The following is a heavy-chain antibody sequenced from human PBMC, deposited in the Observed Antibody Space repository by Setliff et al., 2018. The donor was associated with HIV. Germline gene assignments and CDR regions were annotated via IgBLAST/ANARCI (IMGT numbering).Heavy chain of an antibody. Sequence: ASVKVSCKASGYTFTSYGISWVRQAPGQGLEWMGWISAYNGNTNYAQKLQGRVTMTTGTSTSTAYMELRSLRSDDTAVYYCATARDSGWSPDYWGQGTLVTAPQ. J-gene: IGHJ4*02. V-gene: IGHV1-18*01. CDR2: ISAYNGNT. D-gene: IGHD6-19*01. CDR3: ATARDSGWSPDY. CDR1: GYTFTSYG.